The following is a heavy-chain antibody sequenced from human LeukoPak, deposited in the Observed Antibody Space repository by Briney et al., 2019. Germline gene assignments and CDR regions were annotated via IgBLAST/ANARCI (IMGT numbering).Heavy chain of an antibody. Sequence: VASVKVSCTASGGTFSSYAISWVRQAPGQGLEWMGGIIPIFGTANYAQKFQGRVTITADGSTSTAYMELSSLRSEDTAVYYCARVIHDYGDYPFDYWGQGTLVTVSS. V-gene: IGHV1-69*13. CDR2: IIPIFGTA. J-gene: IGHJ4*02. D-gene: IGHD4-17*01. CDR1: GGTFSSYA. CDR3: ARVIHDYGDYPFDY.